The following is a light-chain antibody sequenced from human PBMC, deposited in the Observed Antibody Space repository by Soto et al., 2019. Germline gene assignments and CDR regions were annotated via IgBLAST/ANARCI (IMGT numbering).Light chain of an antibody. J-gene: IGLJ3*02. CDR3: SSHTSSSIWV. CDR2: EVS. CDR1: SSDVGDYNF. V-gene: IGLV2-14*03. Sequence: QFALTQPASVSGSPGQSITISCTGTSSDVGDYNFVSWYQQLPGKAPKLMIYEVSHRPSGVSNRFSGSKSGNTASLTISGLLAEDEAHYYCSSHTSSSIWVFGGGTKLTVL.